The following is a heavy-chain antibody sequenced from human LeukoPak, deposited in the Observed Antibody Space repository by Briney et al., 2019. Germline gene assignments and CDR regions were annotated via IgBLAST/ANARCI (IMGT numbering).Heavy chain of an antibody. V-gene: IGHV1-18*01. CDR3: ARTGGGFGVGSRYYYYYMDV. J-gene: IGHJ6*03. CDR2: ISAYNGNT. Sequence: ASVKVSCKASGYTFTSYGISWVRQAPGQGLEWMGWISAYNGNTNYAQKLQGRDTMTTDPSTSTAYMALRSLRSDDTAVYYCARTGGGFGVGSRYYYYYMDVWGKGTTVTVSS. D-gene: IGHD3-10*01. CDR1: GYTFTSYG.